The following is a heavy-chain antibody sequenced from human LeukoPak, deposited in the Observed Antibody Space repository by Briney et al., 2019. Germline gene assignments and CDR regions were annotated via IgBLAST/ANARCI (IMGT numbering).Heavy chain of an antibody. V-gene: IGHV3-53*01. CDR2: IYSGGST. CDR3: ARGEMATTYFDY. D-gene: IGHD5-24*01. Sequence: GGSLRLSCAASGFTVSSNYMSWVRQAPGKGLEWVSVIYSGGSTYYADFVKGRFTISRDNSKNTLYLQMNSLRAEDTAVYYCARGEMATTYFDYWGQGTLVTVSS. J-gene: IGHJ4*02. CDR1: GFTVSSNY.